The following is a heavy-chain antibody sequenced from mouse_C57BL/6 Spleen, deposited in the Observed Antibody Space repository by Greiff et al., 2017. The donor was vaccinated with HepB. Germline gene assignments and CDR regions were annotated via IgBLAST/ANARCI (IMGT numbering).Heavy chain of an antibody. D-gene: IGHD2-1*01. CDR2: IDPSDSYT. Sequence: QVQLKQPGAELVMPGASVKLSCKASGYTFTSYWMHWVKQRPGQGLEWIGEIDPSDSYTNYNQKFKGKSTLTVDKSSSTAYMQLSSLTSEDSAVYYCARGLYGNYWYFDVWGTGTTVTVSS. V-gene: IGHV1-69*01. CDR3: ARGLYGNYWYFDV. CDR1: GYTFTSYW. J-gene: IGHJ1*03.